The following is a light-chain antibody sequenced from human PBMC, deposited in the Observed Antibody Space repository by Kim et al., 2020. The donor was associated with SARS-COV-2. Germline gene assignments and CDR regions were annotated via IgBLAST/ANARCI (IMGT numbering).Light chain of an antibody. CDR3: QQYGSSPPMYT. V-gene: IGKV3-20*01. CDR2: GAS. CDR1: QGVSSSY. J-gene: IGKJ2*01. Sequence: GEMATPSGRASQGVSSSYLAWYQQKPGQAPRLLISGASSRATGIPDRFSGSGSGTDFTLTISRLEPEDFAVYYCQQYGSSPPMYTFGQGTKLEI.